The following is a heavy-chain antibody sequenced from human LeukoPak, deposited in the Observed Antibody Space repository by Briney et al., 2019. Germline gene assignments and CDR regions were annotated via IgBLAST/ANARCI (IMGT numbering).Heavy chain of an antibody. D-gene: IGHD3-3*01. V-gene: IGHV4-39*01. J-gene: IGHJ6*03. Sequence: PSETLSLTCTVSGGSISSSSYYWGWIRQPPGKGLEWIGSIYYSGSTYYNPSLKSRVTISIDTSKNQFSLKLSSVTAADTAVYYCARPHRVWSGYYMDVWGKGTTVTVSS. CDR1: GGSISSSSYY. CDR2: IYYSGST. CDR3: ARPHRVWSGYYMDV.